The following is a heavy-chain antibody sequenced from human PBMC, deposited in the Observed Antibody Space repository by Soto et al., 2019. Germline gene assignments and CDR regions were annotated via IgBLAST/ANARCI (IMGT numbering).Heavy chain of an antibody. Sequence: GASVKVSCKASGYTFIDYYMHWVRQAPGQGFEWMGRISPRSGGTNYAQKFQGRVTMTWDTSLNTDYMELSSLISEDTAVYYCARPPGYISDWYYFDLWGQGTLVTVSS. CDR1: GYTFIDYY. J-gene: IGHJ4*02. D-gene: IGHD3-9*01. CDR2: ISPRSGGT. CDR3: ARPPGYISDWYYFDL. V-gene: IGHV1-2*02.